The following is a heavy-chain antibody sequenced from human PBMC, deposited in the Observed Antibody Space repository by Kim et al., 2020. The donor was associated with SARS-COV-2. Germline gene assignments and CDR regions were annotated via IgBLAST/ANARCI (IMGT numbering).Heavy chain of an antibody. V-gene: IGHV4-59*01. D-gene: IGHD2-8*01. CDR3: ARVWGCTNGVCYYFDY. J-gene: IGHJ4*02. Sequence: SPKSRVTISVDTSKNQFSLKLSSVTAADTAVYYCARVWGCTNGVCYYFDYWGQGTLVTVSS.